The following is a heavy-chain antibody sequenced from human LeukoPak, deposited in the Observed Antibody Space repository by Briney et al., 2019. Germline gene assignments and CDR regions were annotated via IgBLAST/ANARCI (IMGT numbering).Heavy chain of an antibody. CDR2: INHSGNT. J-gene: IGHJ4*02. V-gene: IGHV4-34*01. D-gene: IGHD2-15*01. Sequence: SETLSLTCAVYDESFSDYYWSWIRQPPGKGLEWIGEINHSGNTNYNPSLKSRVTVSVDTSKNQFSLKPNSVTAADTAIYYCARGRVAATSVTSYWGQGTLVTVSS. CDR1: DESFSDYY. CDR3: ARGRVAATSVTSY.